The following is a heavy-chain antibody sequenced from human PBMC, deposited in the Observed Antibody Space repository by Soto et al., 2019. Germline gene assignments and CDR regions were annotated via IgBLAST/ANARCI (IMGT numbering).Heavy chain of an antibody. Sequence: SETLSLTCTVSGGPISSGDYYWSWIRQPPGKGLEWIGYIYYSGSTYYNPSLKSRVNISVDTSKNQFSLKLSSVTAADTAVYYCARAVVTVNWFDHWGKGTLATAPQ. CDR2: IYYSGST. CDR1: GGPISSGDYY. J-gene: IGHJ5*02. CDR3: ARAVVTVNWFDH. V-gene: IGHV4-30-4*01. D-gene: IGHD2-15*01.